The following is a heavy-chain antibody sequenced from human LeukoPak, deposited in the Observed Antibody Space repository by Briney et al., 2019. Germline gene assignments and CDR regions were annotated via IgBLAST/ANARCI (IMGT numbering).Heavy chain of an antibody. D-gene: IGHD6-25*01. CDR1: GGSIRSYY. Sequence: PSETLSLTCTVSGGSIRSYYWGWIRQPPGKGLEWIGYIHYSESTKYNPSLKSRVTMSVDTSKNQVYLKLTSVTAADAAVYYCARDLGSGGGMDVWGQGTTVTVSS. V-gene: IGHV4-59*01. J-gene: IGHJ6*02. CDR3: ARDLGSGGGMDV. CDR2: IHYSEST.